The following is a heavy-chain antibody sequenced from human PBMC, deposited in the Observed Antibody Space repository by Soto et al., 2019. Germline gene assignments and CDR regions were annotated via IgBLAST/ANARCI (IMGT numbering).Heavy chain of an antibody. D-gene: IGHD4-17*01. J-gene: IGHJ4*02. CDR3: ARQKVSRFYGEVDFFDY. CDR1: GGSISSSNW. CDR2: IYHSGST. V-gene: IGHV4-4*02. Sequence: SSETLSLTCAVSGGSISSSNWWSWVRQSPGKGLEWIGYIYHSGSTYYNPSLKSRVSISVHRSKNQFSLKLSSVTAADTAVYYCARQKVSRFYGEVDFFDYWGLGTLVTVSS.